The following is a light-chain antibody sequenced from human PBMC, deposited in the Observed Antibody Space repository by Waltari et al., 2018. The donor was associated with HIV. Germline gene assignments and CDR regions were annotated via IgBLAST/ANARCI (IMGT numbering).Light chain of an antibody. Sequence: QSALTQPRSVSGSPGQSVTISCTGTSSDVGGYNYVSWYQHHPTKGPKLLLYDVNKRPSGVPDRFSGSKSGNTASLTLSGLQAEDEADYYCCSYAYTYFVLFGGRTKLTVL. CDR2: DVN. V-gene: IGLV2-11*01. CDR3: CSYAYTYFVL. CDR1: SSDVGGYNY. J-gene: IGLJ2*01.